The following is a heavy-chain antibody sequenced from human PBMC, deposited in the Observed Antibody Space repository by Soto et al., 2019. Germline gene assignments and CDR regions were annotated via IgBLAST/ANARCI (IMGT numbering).Heavy chain of an antibody. D-gene: IGHD6-19*01. CDR1: GYTFTGYY. J-gene: IGHJ4*02. V-gene: IGHV1-2*02. CDR2: INPNSGGT. Sequence: GSVKVSCKASGYTFTGYYMHWVRQAPGQGLEWMGWINPNSGGTNYAQKFQGRVTMTRDTSISTAYMELSRLRSDDTAVYYCARGRGSSGRLSDYWGQGTLVTVSS. CDR3: ARGRGSSGRLSDY.